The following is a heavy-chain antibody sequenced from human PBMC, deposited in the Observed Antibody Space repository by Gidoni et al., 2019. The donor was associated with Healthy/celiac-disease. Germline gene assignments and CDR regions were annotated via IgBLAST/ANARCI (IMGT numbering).Heavy chain of an antibody. D-gene: IGHD6-13*01. V-gene: IGHV3-23*01. CDR2: ISCSGGST. J-gene: IGHJ6*02. CDR1: GFTVSSYA. Sequence: EVQLLEYGGGLVQPGGYLRLSCAAAGFTVSSYAMSWVRQAPGKGLEWVSAISCSGGSTYYADSVKGRFTISRANSKNTLYLQMNSLRAEDTAVYYCAKSPDSSSWYYYYYGMDVWGQGTTVTVSS. CDR3: AKSPDSSSWYYYYYGMDV.